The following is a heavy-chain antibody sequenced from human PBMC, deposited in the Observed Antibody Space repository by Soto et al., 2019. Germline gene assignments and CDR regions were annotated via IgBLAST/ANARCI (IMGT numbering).Heavy chain of an antibody. Sequence: GGSLRLSCAVSGFTFSSYGMHWVRQAPGKGLEWVAHISYDGSNEHYVDSVKGRFTISRDNSKNTLYLQMNSLRAEDTAVYYCAKHPERIAQIGWFDPWGQGTLVTVSS. CDR2: ISYDGSNE. V-gene: IGHV3-30*18. D-gene: IGHD6-13*01. CDR1: GFTFSSYG. J-gene: IGHJ5*02. CDR3: AKHPERIAQIGWFDP.